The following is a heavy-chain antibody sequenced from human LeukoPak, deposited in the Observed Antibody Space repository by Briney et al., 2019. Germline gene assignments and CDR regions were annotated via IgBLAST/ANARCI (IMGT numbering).Heavy chain of an antibody. Sequence: PGGSLRLSCAASGFTFSNFFMSWVRRAPGKGLEWVSAISGSGGSTYYADSVKGRFTISRDNSKNTLYLQMNSLRAEDTAVYYCAKGASITVAASGFYYWGQGTLVTVSS. CDR1: GFTFSNFF. V-gene: IGHV3-23*01. CDR2: ISGSGGST. J-gene: IGHJ4*02. D-gene: IGHD6-19*01. CDR3: AKGASITVAASGFYY.